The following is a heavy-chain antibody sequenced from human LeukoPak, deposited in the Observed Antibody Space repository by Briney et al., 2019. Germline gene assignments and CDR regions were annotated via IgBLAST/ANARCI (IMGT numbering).Heavy chain of an antibody. Sequence: GGSLRLSCAASGFTFDDYAMHWVRHAPGEALEWVSLIIWDRGNTYYADSVEGLFTISRDNNKNSLSMQMNSLRDDDTALYYCAKGGTNYYDRSAYFDYWGQGNLVTVSS. CDR3: AKGGTNYYDRSAYFDY. D-gene: IGHD3-22*01. CDR2: IIWDRGNT. CDR1: GFTFDDYA. J-gene: IGHJ4*02. V-gene: IGHV3-43D*04.